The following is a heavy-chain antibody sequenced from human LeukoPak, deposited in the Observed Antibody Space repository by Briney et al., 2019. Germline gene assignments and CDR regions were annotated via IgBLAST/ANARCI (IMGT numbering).Heavy chain of an antibody. Sequence: ASVKVSCKASGYTFTGYYMHWVRQAPGQGLEWMGWINPNSGGTNYAQKFRGRVTMTRDTSISTAYMELSRLRSDDTAVYYCARSPTPKAYSSSFGFYGYYYYGMDVWGQGTTVTVSS. CDR1: GYTFTGYY. CDR2: INPNSGGT. V-gene: IGHV1-2*02. J-gene: IGHJ6*02. CDR3: ARSPTPKAYSSSFGFYGYYYYGMDV. D-gene: IGHD6-6*01.